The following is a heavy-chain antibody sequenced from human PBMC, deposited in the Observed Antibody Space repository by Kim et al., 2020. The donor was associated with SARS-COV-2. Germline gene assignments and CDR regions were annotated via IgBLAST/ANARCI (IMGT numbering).Heavy chain of an antibody. V-gene: IGHV3-66*01. CDR3: ASTPDPGYSSGWYSFDY. D-gene: IGHD6-19*01. CDR2: IYSGGST. Sequence: GGSLRLSCAASGFTVSSNYMSWVRQAPGKGLEWVSVIYSGGSTYYADSVKGRFTISRDNSKNTLYLQMNSLRAEDTAVYYCASTPDPGYSSGWYSFDYWGQGTLVTVSS. CDR1: GFTVSSNY. J-gene: IGHJ4*02.